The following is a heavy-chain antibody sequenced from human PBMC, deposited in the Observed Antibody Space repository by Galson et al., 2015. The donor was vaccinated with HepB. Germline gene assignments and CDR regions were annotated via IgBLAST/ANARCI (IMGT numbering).Heavy chain of an antibody. Sequence: LRLSCAASGFTFNNYVMNWVRQSPGKGLEWVASISGSGGSTYYGGSVKGRFTISRDNSRNTVFLHMNRLRAEDTAVYYCAKNSGSNWFVPYHFDSWGQGTLVTVSS. J-gene: IGHJ4*02. CDR2: ISGSGGST. V-gene: IGHV3-23*01. D-gene: IGHD6-13*01. CDR1: GFTFNNYV. CDR3: AKNSGSNWFVPYHFDS.